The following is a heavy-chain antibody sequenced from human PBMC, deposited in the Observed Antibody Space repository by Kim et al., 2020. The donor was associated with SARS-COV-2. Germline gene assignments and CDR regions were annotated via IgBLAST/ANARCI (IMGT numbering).Heavy chain of an antibody. CDR1: GGSIRNSDYY. J-gene: IGHJ3*01. CDR3: ARLRKAQNQLLAIMGMPHDAIDL. D-gene: IGHD2-2*01. Sequence: SETLSLTCTVSGGSIRNSDYYWGWIRQPPGKGLEWIGSIYYSGTTYYKSSLKSRITVSVDTSNSQFSLKLSSVSAADTALYFCARLRKAQNQLLAIMGMPHDAIDLWGQGTMVTVSS. V-gene: IGHV4-39*01. CDR2: IYYSGTT.